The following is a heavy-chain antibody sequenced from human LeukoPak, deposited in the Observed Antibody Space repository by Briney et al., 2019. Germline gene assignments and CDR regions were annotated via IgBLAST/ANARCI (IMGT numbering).Heavy chain of an antibody. D-gene: IGHD6-13*01. CDR1: GFTFSSYA. V-gene: IGHV3-23*01. CDR2: ISGSGGST. Sequence: GGSLRLSSAASGFTFSSYAMSWVRQAPGKGLEWVSTISGSGGSTYYADSVKGRFTISRDNSKNTLYLQMNSLRAEDTAVYYCAKSPLAASSGDYWGQGTLVTVS. CDR3: AKSPLAASSGDY. J-gene: IGHJ4*02.